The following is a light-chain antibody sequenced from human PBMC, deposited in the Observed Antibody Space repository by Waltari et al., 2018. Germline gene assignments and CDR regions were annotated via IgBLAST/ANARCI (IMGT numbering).Light chain of an antibody. CDR1: SSDVGGYNY. J-gene: IGLJ2*01. Sequence: QSALTQPRSVSGSPGQSVTISCTGTSSDVGGYNYVSWYQQLPGKAPNLIIYEINKRPSGVPDRFSGAKSGNTASLTISGLQAEDEADYYCCSYAGSYTFGVFGGGTKVTVL. V-gene: IGLV2-11*01. CDR2: EIN. CDR3: CSYAGSYTFGV.